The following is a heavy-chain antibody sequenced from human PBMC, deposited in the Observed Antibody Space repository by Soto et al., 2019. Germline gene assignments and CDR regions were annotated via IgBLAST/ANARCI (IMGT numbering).Heavy chain of an antibody. V-gene: IGHV3-21*06. CDR3: LRGGSGYTRDDVLDV. D-gene: IGHD2-2*02. J-gene: IGHJ3*01. CDR1: GFTFSSYS. Sequence: GGSLRLSCVDSGFTFSSYSMNWVRQAPGKGLEWVASISSRSSVIWYADSLKGRFTISRDNAKNSLYLQMNSLRAEDTAVYYCLRGGSGYTRDDVLDVWGQGTMVTVSS. CDR2: ISSRSSVI.